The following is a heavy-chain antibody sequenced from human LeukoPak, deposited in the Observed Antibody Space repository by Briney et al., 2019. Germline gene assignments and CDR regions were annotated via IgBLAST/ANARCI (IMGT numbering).Heavy chain of an antibody. D-gene: IGHD3-22*01. CDR2: IYSGGST. V-gene: IGHV3-53*01. CDR3: AREGVSYYDRSGYHY. CDR1: GYTLTELS. Sequence: SCKVSGYTLTELSMHWVRQAPGKGLEWVSVIYSGGSTYYADSVKGRFTISRDNSKNTLYLQMNSLRAEDTAVYYCAREGVSYYDRSGYHYWGQGTLVTVSS. J-gene: IGHJ4*02.